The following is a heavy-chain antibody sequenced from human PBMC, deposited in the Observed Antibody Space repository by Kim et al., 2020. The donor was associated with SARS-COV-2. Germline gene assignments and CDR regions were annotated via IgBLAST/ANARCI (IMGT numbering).Heavy chain of an antibody. D-gene: IGHD6-19*01. J-gene: IGHJ6*01. CDR3: ARVDSSGCDAQITNYYY. V-gene: IGHV3-11*01. Sequence: GGSLRLSCAASGFTFSDYYMTWIRQAPGKGLEWVAYISSGGVTKYYADSVKGRFTISRDNAENSLNLQINSLRAEDTAVYYCARVDSSGCDAQITNYYY. CDR2: ISSGGVTK. CDR1: GFTFSDYY.